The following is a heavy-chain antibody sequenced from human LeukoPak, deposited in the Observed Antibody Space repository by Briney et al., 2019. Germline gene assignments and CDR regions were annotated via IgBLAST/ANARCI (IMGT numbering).Heavy chain of an antibody. D-gene: IGHD3-10*01. Sequence: PGGSLRLSCAASGFTFNRHGMSWVRQAPGKGLEWVSSISGGGTGSYYADSVKGRFTISRDNSKNTLYLQMNSLRAEDTAVYYCARDLSGSGSYYKAGYWGQGTLVTVSS. V-gene: IGHV3-23*01. CDR1: GFTFNRHG. CDR3: ARDLSGSGSYYKAGY. J-gene: IGHJ4*02. CDR2: ISGGGTGS.